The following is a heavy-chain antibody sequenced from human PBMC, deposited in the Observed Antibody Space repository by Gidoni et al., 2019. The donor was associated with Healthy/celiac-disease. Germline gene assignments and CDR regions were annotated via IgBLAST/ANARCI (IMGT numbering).Heavy chain of an antibody. V-gene: IGHV4-59*08. CDR3: ARLAYCGGDCYSGPLDY. CDR1: GGSISSYY. CDR2: IYYSGST. Sequence: QVQLQESGPGLVKPSETLSLTCTVSGGSISSYYWSWIRQPPGKGLEWIGYIYYSGSTNYNPSLKSRVTISVDTSKNQFSLKLSSVTAADTAVYYCARLAYCGGDCYSGPLDYWGQGTLVTVSS. J-gene: IGHJ4*02. D-gene: IGHD2-21*02.